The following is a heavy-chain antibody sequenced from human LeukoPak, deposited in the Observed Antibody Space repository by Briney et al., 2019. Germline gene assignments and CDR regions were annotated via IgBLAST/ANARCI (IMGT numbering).Heavy chain of an antibody. CDR3: ARAFYYDSSGYQLPYFDY. Sequence: GAPVKVSCKASGGTFSSYAISWVRQAPGQGLEWMGGIIPILGIANYAQKFQGRVTITADKSTSTAYMELSSLRSEDTAVYYCARAFYYDSSGYQLPYFDYWGQGTLVTVSS. J-gene: IGHJ4*02. V-gene: IGHV1-69*10. CDR2: IIPILGIA. CDR1: GGTFSSYA. D-gene: IGHD3-22*01.